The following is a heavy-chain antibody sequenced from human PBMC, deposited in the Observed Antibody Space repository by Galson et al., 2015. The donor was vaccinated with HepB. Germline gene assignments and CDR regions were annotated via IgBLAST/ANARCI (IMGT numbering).Heavy chain of an antibody. Sequence: CAISGDSVSSNSAAWNWIRQSPSRGLEWLGRTYYRSEWYTDYAVSVRSRITINPDTSKNQCSLQLNSVTPEDTAVYYCTSGWAFHFWGQGTVVTVSS. CDR1: GDSVSSNSAA. J-gene: IGHJ3*01. CDR2: TYYRSEWYT. V-gene: IGHV6-1*01. CDR3: TSGWAFHF.